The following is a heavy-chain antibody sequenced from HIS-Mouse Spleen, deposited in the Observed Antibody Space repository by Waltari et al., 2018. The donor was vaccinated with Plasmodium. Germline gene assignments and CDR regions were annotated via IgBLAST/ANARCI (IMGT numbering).Heavy chain of an antibody. Sequence: QVQLVQSGAEVKKPGASVKVSCKASGYTFTGYYMHWVRQAPGQGLEWMGWINPNSGGTNYAQKFQGRVTMTRDTSISTAYMEQSRLGSDDTAVYYCARVLGYKAAAGTFVEYFQHWGQGTLVTVSS. CDR3: ARVLGYKAAAGTFVEYFQH. CDR2: INPNSGGT. J-gene: IGHJ1*01. D-gene: IGHD6-13*01. V-gene: IGHV1-2*02. CDR1: GYTFTGYY.